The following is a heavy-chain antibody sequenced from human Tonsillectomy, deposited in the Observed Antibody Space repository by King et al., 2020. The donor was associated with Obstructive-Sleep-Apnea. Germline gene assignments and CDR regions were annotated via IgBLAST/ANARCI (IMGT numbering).Heavy chain of an antibody. CDR2: ICCNMGSI. D-gene: IGHD3-9*01. Sequence: VQLVESGGGLVQPGRSLRLSCAASGFSMVDYAMHWVRQAPGEGLEWGSGICCNMGSIGYADSVKGRFTISRDNATNSLYLQMNMLSAEDTALYYCAKDISYHYLFYDILTGYYKGGFDYWGQGTLVTVSS. CDR3: AKDISYHYLFYDILTGYYKGGFDY. CDR1: GFSMVDYA. V-gene: IGHV3-9*01. J-gene: IGHJ4*02.